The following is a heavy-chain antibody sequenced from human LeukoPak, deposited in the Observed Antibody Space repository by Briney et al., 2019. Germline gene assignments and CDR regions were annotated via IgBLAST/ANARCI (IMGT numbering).Heavy chain of an antibody. V-gene: IGHV3-30*02. CDR3: ARVFRYAAMVYYYYYMDV. Sequence: GGSLRLSRAASGFTFSSYGMHWVRPAPGKGLEWVAFIRYDGSNKYYADSVKGRFTISRDNSKNSLYLQMNSLRAEDTAVYYCARVFRYAAMVYYYYYMDVWGKGTTVTISS. D-gene: IGHD5-18*01. J-gene: IGHJ6*03. CDR2: IRYDGSNK. CDR1: GFTFSSYG.